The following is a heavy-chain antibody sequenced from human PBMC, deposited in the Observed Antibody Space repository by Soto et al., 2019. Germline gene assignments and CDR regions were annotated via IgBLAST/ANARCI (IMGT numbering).Heavy chain of an antibody. D-gene: IGHD2-2*01. CDR2: ISYDGSNK. V-gene: IGHV3-30*18. CDR3: AKADSIVVVPAAIYYYYGMYF. J-gene: IGHJ6*02. CDR1: GFTFSSYG. Sequence: GGSLRLSCAASGFTFSSYGMHWVRQAPGKGLEWVAVISYDGSNKYYADSVKGRFTISRDNSKNTLYLQMNSLRAEDTAVYYCAKADSIVVVPAAIYYYYGMYFWGQGTMVTVSS.